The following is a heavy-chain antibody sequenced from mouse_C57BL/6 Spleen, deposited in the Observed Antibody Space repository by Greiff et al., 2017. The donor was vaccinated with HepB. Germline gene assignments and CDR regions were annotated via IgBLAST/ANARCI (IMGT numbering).Heavy chain of an antibody. J-gene: IGHJ3*01. CDR2: IYPGSGST. CDR1: GYTFTSYW. Sequence: VQLQQPGAELVKPGASVKMSCKASGYTFTSYWITWVKQRPGQGLEWIGDIYPGSGSTNYNEKFKSKATLTVDTSSSTAYMQLSSLTSEDSAVYYCAGNYYGSSPAWFAYWGQGTLVTVSA. CDR3: AGNYYGSSPAWFAY. V-gene: IGHV1-55*01. D-gene: IGHD1-1*01.